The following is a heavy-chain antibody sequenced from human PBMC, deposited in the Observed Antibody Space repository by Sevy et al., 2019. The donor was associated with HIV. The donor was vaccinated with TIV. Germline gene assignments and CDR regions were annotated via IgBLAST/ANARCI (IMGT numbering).Heavy chain of an antibody. Sequence: GGSLRLSCAASGFTFRSYSMNWVRQAPGRVLEWVSSMTSSSSFIFSADSVKGRFTISRDNAKNSLFLQMSSLRAEDTAAYYCARPTSGLSEYEPLDNARFYGMDVWGQGTTVTVSS. V-gene: IGHV3-21*01. D-gene: IGHD1-20*01. CDR3: ARPTSGLSEYEPLDNARFYGMDV. J-gene: IGHJ6*02. CDR2: MTSSSSFI. CDR1: GFTFRSYS.